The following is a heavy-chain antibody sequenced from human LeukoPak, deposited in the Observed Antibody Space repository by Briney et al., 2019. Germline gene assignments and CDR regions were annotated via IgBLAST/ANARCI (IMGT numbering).Heavy chain of an antibody. V-gene: IGHV3-74*01. J-gene: IGHJ4*02. CDR2: INSDGSST. D-gene: IGHD3-9*01. Sequence: PGGSLRLSCAASGFTFSSYWMHWVRQAPGKGLVWVSRINSDGSSTSYADSVKGRFTISRDNAKNSLYLQMNSLRAEDTAVYYCARGEDTISHFDYWGQGTLVTVSS. CDR3: ARGEDTISHFDY. CDR1: GFTFSSYW.